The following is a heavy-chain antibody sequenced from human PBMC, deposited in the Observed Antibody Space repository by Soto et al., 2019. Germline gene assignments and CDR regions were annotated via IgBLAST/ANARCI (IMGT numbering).Heavy chain of an antibody. D-gene: IGHD4-17*01. CDR1: GGSFSGYY. V-gene: IGHV4-34*01. J-gene: IGHJ4*02. Sequence: SETLSLTCAVYGGSFSGYYWSWIRQPPGKGLEWIGEINHSGSTNYNPSLKSRVTISVDTSKNQFSLKLSSVTAADTAVYYCARVGGYGDYVHFDYWGQGTLVTVSS. CDR3: ARVGGYGDYVHFDY. CDR2: INHSGST.